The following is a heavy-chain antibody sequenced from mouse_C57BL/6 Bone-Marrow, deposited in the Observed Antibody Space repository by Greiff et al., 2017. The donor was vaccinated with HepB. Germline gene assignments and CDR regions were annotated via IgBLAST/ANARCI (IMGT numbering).Heavy chain of an antibody. D-gene: IGHD1-1*01. J-gene: IGHJ2*01. CDR1: GFNIKDDY. CDR3: TTNYYGY. Sequence: VQLQQSGAELVRPGASVKLSCTASGFNIKDDYMHWVKQRPEQGLEWIGWIDPENGDTEYASKFQGKATITADTSSNTAYLQLSSLTSEDTAVYYGTTNYYGYWGQGTTLTVSS. CDR2: IDPENGDT. V-gene: IGHV14-4*01.